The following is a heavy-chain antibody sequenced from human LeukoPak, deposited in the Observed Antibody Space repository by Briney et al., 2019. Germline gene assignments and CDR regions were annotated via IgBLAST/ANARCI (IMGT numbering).Heavy chain of an antibody. CDR2: IIPIFGTA. J-gene: IGHJ3*02. Sequence: GASVKVSCKASGGTFSSYAISWVRQAPGQGLEWMGGIIPIFGTANYAQKFQGRVTITADESTSTAYMELSSLRSEDTAVYYCASERSVTGLTFGGVIAYDAFDIWGQGTMVTVSS. CDR1: GGTFSSYA. V-gene: IGHV1-69*01. CDR3: ASERSVTGLTFGGVIAYDAFDI. D-gene: IGHD3-16*02.